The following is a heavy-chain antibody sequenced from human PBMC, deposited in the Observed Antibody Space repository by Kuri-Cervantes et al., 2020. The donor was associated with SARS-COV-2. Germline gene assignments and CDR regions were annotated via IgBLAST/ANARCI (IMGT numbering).Heavy chain of an antibody. Sequence: GESLKISCAASGFTFSSYAMSWVRQAPGKGLEWVSAISGSSGSTIYYADSVKGRFTISRDNAKNSLYLQMNSLRAEDTAVYYCAREKGGCSGGSCFYFDYWGQGTLVTVSS. V-gene: IGHV3-23*01. CDR1: GFTFSSYA. CDR3: AREKGGCSGGSCFYFDY. D-gene: IGHD2-15*01. CDR2: ISGSSGSTI. J-gene: IGHJ4*02.